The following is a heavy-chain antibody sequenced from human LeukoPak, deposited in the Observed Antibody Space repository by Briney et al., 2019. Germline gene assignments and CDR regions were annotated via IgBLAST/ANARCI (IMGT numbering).Heavy chain of an antibody. V-gene: IGHV4-59*01. CDR3: ARELPGFDP. Sequence: SETLSLTCTVSGGSISSYYWSWIRQPPGKGLEWIGYIYYSGSTNYNPSLKSRVTISVDTSKNQFSLKLSSVTAAVSAVYYCARELPGFDPSGQGTLVTVSS. CDR2: IYYSGST. CDR1: GGSISSYY. J-gene: IGHJ5*02. D-gene: IGHD2-15*01.